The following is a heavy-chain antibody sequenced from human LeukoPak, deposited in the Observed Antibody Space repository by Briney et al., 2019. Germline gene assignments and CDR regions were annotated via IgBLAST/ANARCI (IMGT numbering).Heavy chain of an antibody. CDR2: ISAYNGNT. CDR1: GYTFTNYT. V-gene: IGHV1-18*01. CDR3: ARDLRGYSYGCHY. J-gene: IGHJ4*02. Sequence: ASVTVSCKASGYTFTNYTINWVRLVPGQGLEWMGWISAYNGNTNYAQKLQGRVTMTTDTSTSTAYMELRSLRSDDTAVYYCARDLRGYSYGCHYWGQGTLVTVSS. D-gene: IGHD5-18*01.